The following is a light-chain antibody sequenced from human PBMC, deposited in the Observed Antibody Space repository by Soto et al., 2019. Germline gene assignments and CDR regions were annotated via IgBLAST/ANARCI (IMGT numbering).Light chain of an antibody. V-gene: IGKV1-6*02. Sequence: AIQVTQSPSSLSASVGDRVTITCRASQDIRNDLGWYQQKPGKAPKLLIYSASTLQSGVPSRFSGSGSGTDFTLTISSLQPDDFATYYCQHYNSYSEAFGQGTRLE. CDR2: SAS. CDR1: QDIRND. CDR3: QHYNSYSEA. J-gene: IGKJ5*01.